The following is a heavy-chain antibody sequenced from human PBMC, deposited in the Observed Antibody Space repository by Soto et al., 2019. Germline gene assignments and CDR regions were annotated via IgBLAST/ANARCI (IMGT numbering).Heavy chain of an antibody. CDR2: ISRDGSST. CDR3: ERTFGYSSGYGIDY. V-gene: IGHV3-74*03. J-gene: IGHJ4*02. D-gene: IGHD5-18*01. Sequence: GGSLRLSCAASGFTFSRYWMYWVRQVPGKGLEWVSRISRDGSSTTYADSVKGRFTVSRDNAKNTLYLEMNSLRAEDTVEYYCERTFGYSSGYGIDYWGLGTLVTVSS. CDR1: GFTFSRYW.